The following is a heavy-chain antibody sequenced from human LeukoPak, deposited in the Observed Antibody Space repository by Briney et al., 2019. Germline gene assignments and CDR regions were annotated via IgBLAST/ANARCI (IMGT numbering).Heavy chain of an antibody. CDR2: ISGSGGST. CDR3: AKELTRGPYFDY. Sequence: PGGSLRLSCAASGFTFSSYSMNWVRQAPGKGLEWVSAISGSGGSTYYADSVKGRFTISRDNSKNTLYLQMNSLRAEDTAVYYCAKELTRGPYFDYWGQGTLVTVSS. V-gene: IGHV3-23*01. D-gene: IGHD3-10*01. J-gene: IGHJ4*02. CDR1: GFTFSSYS.